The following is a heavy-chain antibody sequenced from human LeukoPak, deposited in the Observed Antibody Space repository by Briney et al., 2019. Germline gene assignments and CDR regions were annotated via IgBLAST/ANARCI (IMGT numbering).Heavy chain of an antibody. V-gene: IGHV4-39*01. J-gene: IGHJ4*02. CDR1: GGSISSSSYY. CDR3: AKSGGYGLIDY. D-gene: IGHD1-26*01. CDR2: IYSSGST. Sequence: SETLSLTCTDSGGSISSSSYYWGWIRQPPGKGLEWIGNIYSSGSTYYNASLQSRVTISIDTSKNQFSLRLNSVTAADTAMYYCAKSGGYGLIDYWGQGTLVTVSS.